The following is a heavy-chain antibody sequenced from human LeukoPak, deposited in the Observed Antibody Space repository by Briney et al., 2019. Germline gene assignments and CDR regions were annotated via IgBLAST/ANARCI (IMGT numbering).Heavy chain of an antibody. CDR3: ATRVGYSYGYD. V-gene: IGHV4-34*01. J-gene: IGHJ4*02. CDR2: INHSGST. Sequence: SETLSLTCAVYGGSFSGYYWSWIRQPPGKGLEWIGEINHSGSTNYNPSLKSRVTISVDTSKNQFSLKLSSVTAADTAVYYCATRVGYSYGYDWGQGTLVTVSS. CDR1: GGSFSGYY. D-gene: IGHD5-18*01.